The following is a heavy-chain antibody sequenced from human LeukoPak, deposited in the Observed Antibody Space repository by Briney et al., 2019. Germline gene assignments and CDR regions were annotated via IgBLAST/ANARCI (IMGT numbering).Heavy chain of an antibody. CDR3: ARVFWEKDGFIGAFDI. J-gene: IGHJ3*02. CDR2: IYSGDST. D-gene: IGHD3-3*01. CDR1: GFTFSSYA. V-gene: IGHV3-66*01. Sequence: PGGSLRLSCAASGFTFSSYAMSWIRRAPGKGLEWVSIIYSGDSTYYADSVKGRFTISRDNSKNTLYLQMNSLRAEDTAVYYCARVFWEKDGFIGAFDIWGQGTMVTVSS.